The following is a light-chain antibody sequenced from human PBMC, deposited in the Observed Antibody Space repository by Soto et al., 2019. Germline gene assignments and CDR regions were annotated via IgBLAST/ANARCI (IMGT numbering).Light chain of an antibody. CDR1: SSDVGLYDY. J-gene: IGLJ1*01. CDR3: SSYTSDSSYV. CDR2: AAS. Sequence: QSALTQPASVSGSLGQSITISCTGTSSDVGLYDYVSWYQQHPGKAPQLMIYAASNRPSGVSNRFSASKSGNTASLFISGLQAEDEADYYCSSYTSDSSYVFGSGTKVTVL. V-gene: IGLV2-14*01.